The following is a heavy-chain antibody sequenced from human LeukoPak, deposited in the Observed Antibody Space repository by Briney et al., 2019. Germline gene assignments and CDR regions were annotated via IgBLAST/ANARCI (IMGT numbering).Heavy chain of an antibody. CDR2: IYHSGST. V-gene: IGHV4-4*02. CDR1: GGSISSSNW. CDR3: ARDPLGLPGAFDI. Sequence: SETLSLTCAVSGGSISSSNWWSWVRPPPGKGLEWIGEIYHSGSTNYNPSLKSRVTISVDKSKNQFSLKLSSVTAADTAVYYCARDPLGLPGAFDIWGQGTMVTVSS. D-gene: IGHD2-2*01. J-gene: IGHJ3*02.